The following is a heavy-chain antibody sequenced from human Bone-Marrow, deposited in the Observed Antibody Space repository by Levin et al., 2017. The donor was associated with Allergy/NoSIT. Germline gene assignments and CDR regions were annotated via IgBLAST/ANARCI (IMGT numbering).Heavy chain of an antibody. CDR1: GYTFTDYY. J-gene: IGHJ4*02. V-gene: IGHV1-2*02. CDR3: ARDPRYSSSCLNY. D-gene: IGHD6-13*01. CDR2: INPNSGVR. Sequence: ASVKVSCKASGYTFTDYYIHWVRQAPGQGLEWMGWINPNSGVRNYAQKFQGRVTMTRDTSISTAYMDLSRLRSDDTAVYYCARDPRYSSSCLNYWGQGTLVTVSS.